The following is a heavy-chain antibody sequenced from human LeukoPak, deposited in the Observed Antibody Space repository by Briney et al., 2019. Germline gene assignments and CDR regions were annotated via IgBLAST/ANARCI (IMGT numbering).Heavy chain of an antibody. D-gene: IGHD6-19*01. J-gene: IGHJ4*02. CDR1: GFTFSNYA. Sequence: PGGSLRLSCAASGFTFSNYAMSWVRQAPGKGLEWVSTISGGGITTYYADSAKGRFTISRDNSENTMFLQMNSLRADDTAVYYCPRQSYASGWNPFDYRGQGILVTVSS. CDR3: PRQSYASGWNPFDY. V-gene: IGHV3-23*01. CDR2: ISGGGITT.